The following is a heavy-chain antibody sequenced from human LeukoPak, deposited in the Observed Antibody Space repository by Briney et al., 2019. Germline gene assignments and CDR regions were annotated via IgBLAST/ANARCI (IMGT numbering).Heavy chain of an antibody. J-gene: IGHJ6*03. CDR3: ARGHSVFRYYYYMDV. D-gene: IGHD3-10*01. V-gene: IGHV1-2*02. Sequence: ASVKVSRKASGYTFTSYDINWVRQAPGQGLEWMGWINPNSGGTNYAQKFQGRVTMTRDTSISTAYMELSRLRSDDTAVYYCARGHSVFRYYYYMDVWGKGTTVTISS. CDR2: INPNSGGT. CDR1: GYTFTSYD.